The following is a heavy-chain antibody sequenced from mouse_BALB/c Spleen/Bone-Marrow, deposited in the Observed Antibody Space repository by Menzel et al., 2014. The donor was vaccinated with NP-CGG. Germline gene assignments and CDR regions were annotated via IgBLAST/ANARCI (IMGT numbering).Heavy chain of an antibody. CDR1: GFTFSDYY. J-gene: IGHJ3*01. CDR3: SRAYGYDAWFAY. Sequence: EVHLVESGGGLVKPGGSLKLSCAISGFTFSDYYMYWVRQTPETRLEWVATISDGGSYTYYSDSVKGRFTISRDNAKNNLYLQMNSLRSEDTSMYFCSRAYGYDAWFAYWGQGTLVTVSA. D-gene: IGHD2-2*01. V-gene: IGHV5-4*02. CDR2: ISDGGSYT.